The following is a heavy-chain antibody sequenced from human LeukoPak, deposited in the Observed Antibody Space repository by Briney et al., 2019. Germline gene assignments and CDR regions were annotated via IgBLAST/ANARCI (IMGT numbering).Heavy chain of an antibody. CDR1: GGSFSGYY. Sequence: SETLSLTCAVYGGSFSGYYWSWIRQPPGKGLEWIGEINHSGSTNYNPSLKSRVTISVDTSKNQSSLKLSSVTAADTAVYYCARRQQDGMDVWGQGTTVTVSS. CDR2: INHSGST. V-gene: IGHV4-34*01. J-gene: IGHJ6*02. D-gene: IGHD6-13*01. CDR3: ARRQQDGMDV.